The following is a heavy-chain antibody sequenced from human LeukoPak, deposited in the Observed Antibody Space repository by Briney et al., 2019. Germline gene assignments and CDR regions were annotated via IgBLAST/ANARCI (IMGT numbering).Heavy chain of an antibody. CDR3: ATSEGAPQTFDY. Sequence: GGSLRLSCAASGFIFDDHAMHWVRQAPGKGLEWVAGISWSSGVRGYADSVKGRFTISRDNAKNSLYLQMNSLRAEDTAVYYCATSEGAPQTFDYWGQGTLVTVSS. V-gene: IGHV3-9*01. CDR1: GFIFDDHA. J-gene: IGHJ4*02. CDR2: ISWSSGVR.